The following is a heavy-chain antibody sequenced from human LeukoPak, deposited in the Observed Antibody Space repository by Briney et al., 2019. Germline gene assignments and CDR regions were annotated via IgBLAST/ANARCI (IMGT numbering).Heavy chain of an antibody. J-gene: IGHJ6*02. V-gene: IGHV3-48*01. CDR2: ICSSSSTI. Sequence: GGSLRLSCAASGFTFSSYSMNWLRQAPGKGLVWVSYICSSSSTIYYADSMKGRFTISRDNAKNSLYLQMNSLRAEDTAVYYCAREGSPVREWLRLRRYYYGMDVWGQGTTVTVSS. CDR3: AREGSPVREWLRLRRYYYGMDV. D-gene: IGHD5-12*01. CDR1: GFTFSSYS.